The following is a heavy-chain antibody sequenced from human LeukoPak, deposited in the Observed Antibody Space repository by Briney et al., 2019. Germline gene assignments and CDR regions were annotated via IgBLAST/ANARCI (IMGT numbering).Heavy chain of an antibody. Sequence: PSETLSLTCTVSGGSISSYYWSWIRQPPGKGLEWIGYIYYSGSTNYNPSLKSRVTISVDTSKNQFSLKLSSVTAADTAVYYCARARLEAIYYYYYMDVWGKGTTVTVSS. V-gene: IGHV4-59*01. J-gene: IGHJ6*03. CDR3: ARARLEAIYYYYYMDV. D-gene: IGHD1-1*01. CDR1: GGSISSYY. CDR2: IYYSGST.